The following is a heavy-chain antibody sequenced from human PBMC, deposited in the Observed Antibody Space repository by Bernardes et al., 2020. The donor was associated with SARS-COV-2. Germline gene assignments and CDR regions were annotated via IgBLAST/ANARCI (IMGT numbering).Heavy chain of an antibody. J-gene: IGHJ6*02. D-gene: IGHD2-2*01. V-gene: IGHV1-69*04. CDR3: ANPLGYCSSTSCYRYYYGMDV. CDR2: IIPILGIA. Sequence: SVKVSCKASGGTFSSYAISWVRQAPGQGLEWMGRIIPILGIANYAQKFQGRVTITADKSTSTAYMELSSLRSEDTAVYYCANPLGYCSSTSCYRYYYGMDVWGQGTTVTVSS. CDR1: GGTFSSYA.